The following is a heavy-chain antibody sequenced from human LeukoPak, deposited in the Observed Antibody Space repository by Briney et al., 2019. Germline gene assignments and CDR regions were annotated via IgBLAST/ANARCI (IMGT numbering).Heavy chain of an antibody. Sequence: SVKVSCKASGYTFTNYYIHWVRQAPGQGLEWMGVISPNGASTTYAQKLQGRVTVTRDTSTSTVYMELSSLRSEDTAMYYCARDPRNRNDGFYYYMDVWGQGTTVTVPS. D-gene: IGHD1-1*01. CDR2: ISPNGAST. V-gene: IGHV1-46*03. CDR3: ARDPRNRNDGFYYYMDV. CDR1: GYTFTNYY. J-gene: IGHJ6*03.